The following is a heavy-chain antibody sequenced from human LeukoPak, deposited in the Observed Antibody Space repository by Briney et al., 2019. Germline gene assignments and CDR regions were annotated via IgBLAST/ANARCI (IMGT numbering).Heavy chain of an antibody. V-gene: IGHV3-74*01. J-gene: IGHJ4*01. D-gene: IGHD4-17*01. CDR1: GFSFSSYW. CDR3: ARDLGVTTY. CDR2: INHDGTTT. Sequence: GGSLRLSCVASGFSFSSYWMHWVRQVPGQGLVWVSRINHDGTTTNYAGSVKGRFTISRDNAKNTLYLQMGSLRVEDTAAYYCARDLGVTTYWGRGTLVTVSP.